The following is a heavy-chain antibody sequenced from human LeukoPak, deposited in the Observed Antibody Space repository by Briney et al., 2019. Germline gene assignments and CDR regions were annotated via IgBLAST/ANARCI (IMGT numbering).Heavy chain of an antibody. D-gene: IGHD3-10*01. J-gene: IGHJ4*02. CDR1: GYTLTELS. CDR2: FDPEDGET. Sequence: ASVRVSCKVSGYTLTELSMHWVRQAPGKGLEGMGGFDPEDGETIYAQKFQGRVTMTEDTSTDPAYMELSSLRSEDTAVYYCATAHFGWFGEYGGLDYWGQGTLVTVSS. CDR3: ATAHFGWFGEYGGLDY. V-gene: IGHV1-24*01.